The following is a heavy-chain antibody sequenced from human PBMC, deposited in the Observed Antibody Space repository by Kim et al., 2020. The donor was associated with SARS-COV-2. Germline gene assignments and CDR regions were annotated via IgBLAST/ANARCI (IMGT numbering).Heavy chain of an antibody. CDR2: ISTGSSYI. V-gene: IGHV3-21*06. Sequence: GGSLRLSCAASGFTLSSYNMNWVRQAPGKGLEWLSSISTGSSYIFYADSVKGRFTISRDNAENSLYLQMNSLRAEDTAVYYCARRGTGNYFDNWGQGTLV. J-gene: IGHJ4*02. CDR3: ARRGTGNYFDN. D-gene: IGHD1-1*01. CDR1: GFTLSSYN.